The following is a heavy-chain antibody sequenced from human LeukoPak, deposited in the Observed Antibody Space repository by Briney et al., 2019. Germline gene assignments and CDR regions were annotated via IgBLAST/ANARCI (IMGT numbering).Heavy chain of an antibody. D-gene: IGHD3-22*01. CDR1: GFTFSSYA. Sequence: HPGASLRLSCAASGFTFSSYAMSWVRQAPGKGLEWVSAISGSGGSTYYADSVKGWFTISRDNSKNTLYLQMNSLRAEDTAVYYCAKDLLYYYDSSGSCDYWGQGTLVTVSS. J-gene: IGHJ4*02. CDR3: AKDLLYYYDSSGSCDY. V-gene: IGHV3-23*01. CDR2: ISGSGGST.